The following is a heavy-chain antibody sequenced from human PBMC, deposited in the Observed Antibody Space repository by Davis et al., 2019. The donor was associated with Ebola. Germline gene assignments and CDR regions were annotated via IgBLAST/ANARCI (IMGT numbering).Heavy chain of an antibody. V-gene: IGHV5-51*01. Sequence: GESLKISCKGSGYIFASYWIAWVRQMPGKGLEWMGIIYTGDSDTRYSPSFRGQVTISADKSIKTAFLQWSSLKASDTAMYYCASLRRTITGMDDGFDMWGQGTMVTVSS. CDR2: IYTGDSDT. CDR3: ASLRRTITGMDDGFDM. D-gene: IGHD2-8*02. J-gene: IGHJ3*02. CDR1: GYIFASYW.